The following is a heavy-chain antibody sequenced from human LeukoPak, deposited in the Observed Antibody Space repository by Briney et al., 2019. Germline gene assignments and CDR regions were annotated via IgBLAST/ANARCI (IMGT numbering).Heavy chain of an antibody. D-gene: IGHD2/OR15-2a*01. Sequence: ASVKVSCKASGYTFTSYDINWVRQAPGQGLEWMGWISAYNGDTNYAQKFQGRVTMTRNTSISTAYMELSSLRSEDTAVYYCARARISDYWGQGTLVTVSS. J-gene: IGHJ4*02. CDR3: ARARISDY. V-gene: IGHV1-8*02. CDR1: GYTFTSYD. CDR2: ISAYNGDT.